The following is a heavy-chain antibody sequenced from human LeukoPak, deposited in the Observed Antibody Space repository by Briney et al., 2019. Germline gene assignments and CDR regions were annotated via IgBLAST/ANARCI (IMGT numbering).Heavy chain of an antibody. CDR2: VIPYLGII. CDR1: GGTFSTDA. CDR3: ARDTAVAPSSNWFDP. Sequence: SVKVSCKASGGTFSTDAISWVRQAPGQGLEWMGRVIPYLGIIDYTQKFQGRITISADKSTSTAYMEMNGLTSEDTAVYYCARDTAVAPSSNWFDPWGQGTLVTVSS. D-gene: IGHD6-19*01. J-gene: IGHJ5*02. V-gene: IGHV1-69*04.